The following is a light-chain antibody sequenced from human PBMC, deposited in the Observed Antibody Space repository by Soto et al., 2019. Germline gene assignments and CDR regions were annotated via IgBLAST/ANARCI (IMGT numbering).Light chain of an antibody. Sequence: DIQMTQCPSTLSASVGDRVTLTCRASQSISSWLAWYQQKPGKAPKILIYAASSLQSWVPSRFTGSGAGTDFTLTISSLQPEDFATYYCQQSYTSWWTFGQGTKVDIK. J-gene: IGKJ1*01. CDR1: QSISSW. CDR2: AAS. CDR3: QQSYTSWWT. V-gene: IGKV1-39*01.